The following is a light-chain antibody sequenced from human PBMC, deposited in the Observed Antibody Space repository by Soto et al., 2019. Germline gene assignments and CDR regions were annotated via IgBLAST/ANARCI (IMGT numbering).Light chain of an antibody. CDR3: QQYHSYWT. CDR2: KAS. Sequence: DIQMTQSPSTLSASVGDRVTITCRASQSISSWLAWYQQKPGKAPQLLIHKASSLESGVPSRFSGSGSGTHFTLTISGLQPDDFATYYCQQYHSYWTFGQGTKVDIK. CDR1: QSISSW. V-gene: IGKV1-5*01. J-gene: IGKJ1*01.